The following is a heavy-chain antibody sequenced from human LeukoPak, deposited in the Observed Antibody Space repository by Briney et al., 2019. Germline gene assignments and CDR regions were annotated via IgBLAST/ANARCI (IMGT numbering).Heavy chain of an antibody. CDR3: ARGGRSRADVLRYFDWLLYSFDY. V-gene: IGHV1-69*13. CDR1: GYTFTSYG. D-gene: IGHD3-9*01. Sequence: SVKVSCKASGYTFTSYGISWVRQAPGQGLEWMGGIIPIFGTANYAQKFQGRVTITADESTSTAYMELSSLRSEDTAVYYCARGGRSRADVLRYFDWLLYSFDYWGQGTLVTVSS. CDR2: IIPIFGTA. J-gene: IGHJ4*02.